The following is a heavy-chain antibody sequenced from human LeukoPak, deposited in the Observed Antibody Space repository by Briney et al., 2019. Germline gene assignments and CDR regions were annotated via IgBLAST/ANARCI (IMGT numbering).Heavy chain of an antibody. D-gene: IGHD3-22*01. CDR1: GFTFSSYS. CDR2: ISSSSSYI. CDR3: ARAPGGGYDSSGYYGY. Sequence: GGSLRLSCAASGFTFSSYSMNWVRQAPGEGLEWVSSISSSSSYIYYADSVKGRFTISRDNAKNSLYLQMNSLRAEDTAVYYCARAPGGGYDSSGYYGYWGQGTLVTVSS. V-gene: IGHV3-21*01. J-gene: IGHJ4*02.